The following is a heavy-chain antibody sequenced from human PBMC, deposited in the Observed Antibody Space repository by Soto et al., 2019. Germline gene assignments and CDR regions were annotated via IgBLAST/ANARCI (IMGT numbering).Heavy chain of an antibody. CDR2: IDWDHDK. CDR1: GFSLNNCKRS. V-gene: IGHV2-70*04. Sequence: SGPTLVNPKHPLTLTCTFSGFSLNNCKRSVTWIRQPPGKALEWLARIDWDHDKFYTLSLKTRLTISKDTSKNQVVLTMTNMDPVDTATCYCARIPSGVYHLDCWAQGTLITVAS. CDR3: ARIPSGVYHLDC. J-gene: IGHJ4*02. D-gene: IGHD2-8*01.